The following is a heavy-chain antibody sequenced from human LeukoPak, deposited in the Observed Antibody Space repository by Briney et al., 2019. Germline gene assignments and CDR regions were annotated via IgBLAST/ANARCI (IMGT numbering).Heavy chain of an antibody. CDR3: ARGNDYGDYDRYYYYGMDV. J-gene: IGHJ6*02. CDR2: INHSGST. CDR1: GGSFSGYY. D-gene: IGHD4-17*01. Sequence: SETLSLTCAVYGGSFSGYYWSWIRQPPGKGLEWIGEINHSGSTNYNPSLKSRVTISVDTSKNQFSLKLSSVTAADTAAYHCARGNDYGDYDRYYYYGMDVWGQGTTVTVSS. V-gene: IGHV4-34*01.